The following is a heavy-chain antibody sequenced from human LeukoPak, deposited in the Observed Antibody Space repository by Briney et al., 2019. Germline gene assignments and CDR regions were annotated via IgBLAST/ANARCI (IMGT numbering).Heavy chain of an antibody. CDR2: MSSSGDTI. D-gene: IGHD3-3*02. V-gene: IGHV3-11*04. CDR1: GFSFSDYY. Sequence: PGGSLRLSCAASGFSFSDYYMSWIRQAPGKGLEWVSYMSSSGDTIYYADSVKGRFTISRDNAKNSLFLRMNSLRAEDTAVYYCARDLLAPGFDAFDIWGQGTMVTVSS. CDR3: ARDLLAPGFDAFDI. J-gene: IGHJ3*02.